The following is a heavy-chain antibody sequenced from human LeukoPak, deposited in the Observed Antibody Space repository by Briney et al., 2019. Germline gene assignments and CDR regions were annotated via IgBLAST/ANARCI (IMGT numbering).Heavy chain of an antibody. CDR3: ASKGAGYCRSTNCQGAFDL. J-gene: IGHJ3*01. D-gene: IGHD2-2*01. Sequence: ASVKVSCKASGYTFTDYYMHRVRQAPGQGLEWMGWINPNSGGTNYAQKFQDRVTVTRDTSISTAYMELTRLTSDDTAVYYCASKGAGYCRSTNCQGAFDLWGQGTMVSVSS. V-gene: IGHV1-2*02. CDR2: INPNSGGT. CDR1: GYTFTDYY.